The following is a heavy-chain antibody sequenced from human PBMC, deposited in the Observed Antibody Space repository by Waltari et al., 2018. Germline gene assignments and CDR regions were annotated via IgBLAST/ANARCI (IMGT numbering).Heavy chain of an antibody. Sequence: EVQLVQSGAEVKKSGESLKISCQGSGYRFTSYWIGWVRQMPGKGLEWMGIIYPGDSDPRYNPSFQGQVTISVDKSISTAYLQWSSLKASDTAMYFCARQPDNYYDNSGFLAYWGQGTLVTVSS. CDR3: ARQPDNYYDNSGFLAY. J-gene: IGHJ4*02. CDR1: GYRFTSYW. CDR2: IYPGDSDP. D-gene: IGHD3-22*01. V-gene: IGHV5-51*01.